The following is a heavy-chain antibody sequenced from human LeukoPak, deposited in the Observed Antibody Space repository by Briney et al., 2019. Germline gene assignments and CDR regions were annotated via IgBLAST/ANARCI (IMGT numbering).Heavy chain of an antibody. CDR3: ASVLDPNYGMDV. CDR1: GYTFTSYD. J-gene: IGHJ6*02. V-gene: IGHV1-8*01. Sequence: GASVKVSCKASGYTFTSYDINWVRQATGQGLEWMGWMNPNSGNTGYAQKFQGRVTMTRNTSISTAYMELSSLRSEDTAVYYCASVLDPNYGMDVWGQGTTVTVSS. D-gene: IGHD1-1*01. CDR2: MNPNSGNT.